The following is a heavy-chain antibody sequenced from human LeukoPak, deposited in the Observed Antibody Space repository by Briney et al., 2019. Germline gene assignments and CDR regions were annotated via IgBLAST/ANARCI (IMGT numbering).Heavy chain of an antibody. V-gene: IGHV3-9*01. J-gene: IGHJ4*02. CDR3: AKAHDSGDYAGFDY. CDR2: ISWNSGNI. CDR1: GFNFDDYA. D-gene: IGHD4-17*01. Sequence: GGSLRLSGAASGFNFDDYAMHWGGQAPGKGLEGGSGISWNSGNIAYADSVKGRFTISRDSAKTSLYLQITNLRAEDTALYYCAKAHDSGDYAGFDYWGQGTLVSVSS.